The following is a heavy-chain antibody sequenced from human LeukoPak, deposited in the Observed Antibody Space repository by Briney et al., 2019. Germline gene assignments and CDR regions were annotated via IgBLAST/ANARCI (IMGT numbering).Heavy chain of an antibody. J-gene: IGHJ6*02. CDR1: GFTFSSYG. CDR2: IWYDGSNK. V-gene: IGHV3-33*01. Sequence: PGRSLTLSCAASGFTFSSYGMHWVRQAPGKGLEWVAFIWYDGSNKYYADSVKGRFTISRATSKNSLYLQMNSLRAEDTAVYDCARDGIGARFYYYYYGMDGWGQGTTVAVSS. D-gene: IGHD6-6*01. CDR3: ARDGIGARFYYYYYGMDG.